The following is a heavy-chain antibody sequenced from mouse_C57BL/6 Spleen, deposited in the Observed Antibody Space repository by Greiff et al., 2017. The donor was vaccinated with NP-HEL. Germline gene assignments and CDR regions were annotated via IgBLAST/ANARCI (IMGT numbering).Heavy chain of an antibody. CDR3: ARSDGYFYYDAMDY. V-gene: IGHV1-69*01. CDR2: IDPSDSYT. J-gene: IGHJ4*01. CDR1: GYTFTSYW. Sequence: LQLQQPGAELVMPGASVKLSCKASGYTFTSYWMHWVKQRPGQGLEWIGEIDPSDSYTTYNQKFKGKSTLTVDKSSSTAYMQLSSLTSEDSAVYYCARSDGYFYYDAMDYWGQGTSVTVSS. D-gene: IGHD2-3*01.